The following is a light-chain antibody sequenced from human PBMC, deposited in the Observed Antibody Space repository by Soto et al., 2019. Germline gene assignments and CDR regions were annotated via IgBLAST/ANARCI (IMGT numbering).Light chain of an antibody. CDR2: EVS. V-gene: IGKV2D-29*01. J-gene: IGKJ5*01. Sequence: DVVMTQSPLSLPVTLGEPASISCRSSQSLLHSNGYNYLDWYLQKPGQPPQLLIYEVSNRFSGVPDRFSGSGSGTDFTLKISRVEAEDVGVYYCMQSIQLPITFGQGTRLEIK. CDR1: QSLLHSNGYNY. CDR3: MQSIQLPIT.